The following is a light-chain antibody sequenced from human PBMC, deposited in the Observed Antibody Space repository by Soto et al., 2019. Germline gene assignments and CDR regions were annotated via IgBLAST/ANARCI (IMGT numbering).Light chain of an antibody. V-gene: IGLV2-14*01. CDR2: EVS. Sequence: QSALTQPASVSGSPGQSITISCTGTSRDVGGYNYVSWDQQHPGKAPKLMIYEVSNRPSGVSNRFSGSKSGNTASLTISGLQAEDESDYYCSSYTISSPLVVFGGGTKLTVL. CDR1: SRDVGGYNY. CDR3: SSYTISSPLVV. J-gene: IGLJ2*01.